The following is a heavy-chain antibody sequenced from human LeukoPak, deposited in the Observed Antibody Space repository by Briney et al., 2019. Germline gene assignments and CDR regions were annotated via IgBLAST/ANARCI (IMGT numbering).Heavy chain of an antibody. CDR1: GFTFSSYS. CDR3: ARGTRTGDY. V-gene: IGHV3-48*04. Sequence: GGSLRLSCAASGFTFSSYSMNWVRQAPGKGLEWVSYISSSSSSSSSSTIYYSDSVKGRFTISRDNAKNSLYLQMNSLRVEDTAIYYCARGTRTGDYWGQGTLVTVSS. J-gene: IGHJ4*02. CDR2: ISSSSSSSSSSTI. D-gene: IGHD1-1*01.